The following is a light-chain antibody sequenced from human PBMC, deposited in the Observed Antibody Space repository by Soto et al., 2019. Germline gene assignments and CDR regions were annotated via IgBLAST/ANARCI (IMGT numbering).Light chain of an antibody. CDR3: QQYGSSGT. Sequence: VFTQSPATLSLSPGKRATLSCRASKSVDLHLAWSQQKPGQAPRLLIYDASVSATGTPARFSGSGSGTAFTLTISSLEPEDFAVYYCQQYGSSGTFGQGTKVDIK. J-gene: IGKJ1*01. V-gene: IGKV3-11*01. CDR1: KSVDLH. CDR2: DAS.